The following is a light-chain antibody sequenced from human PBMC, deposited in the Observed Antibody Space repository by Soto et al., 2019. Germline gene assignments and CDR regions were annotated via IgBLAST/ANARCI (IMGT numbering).Light chain of an antibody. J-gene: IGKJ1*01. CDR2: KAS. Sequence: DIPMTQSPSTLSGSVGDRVTITCRASQTISSWLAWYQQKPGKAPKLLIYKASTLKSGVPSRFSGSVSGTEFTLTSSSLQPDDFATYYCQHYNSYSEAFGQGTKVALK. CDR1: QTISSW. CDR3: QHYNSYSEA. V-gene: IGKV1-5*03.